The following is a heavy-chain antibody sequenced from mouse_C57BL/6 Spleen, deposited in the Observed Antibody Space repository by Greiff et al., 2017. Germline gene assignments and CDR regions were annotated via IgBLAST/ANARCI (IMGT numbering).Heavy chain of an antibody. D-gene: IGHD2-4*01. Sequence: EVQLQQSGPELVKPGASVKISCKASGYTFTDYYMNWVKQSHGKSLEWIGDINPNNGGTSYNQKFKGKATLTVDKSSSTAYMELRSLTSEDSAVYYCARGGLRRNLAYWGQGTLVTVSA. J-gene: IGHJ3*01. CDR2: INPNNGGT. CDR1: GYTFTDYY. V-gene: IGHV1-26*01. CDR3: ARGGLRRNLAY.